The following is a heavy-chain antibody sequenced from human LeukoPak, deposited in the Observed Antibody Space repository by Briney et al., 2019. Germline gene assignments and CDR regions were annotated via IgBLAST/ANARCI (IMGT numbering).Heavy chain of an antibody. J-gene: IGHJ5*02. Sequence: KPSETLSLTCTVSGGSISSYYWSWIRQPAGKGLEWIGRIDTSGSTNYNPSLKSRVTMSVDTSKNQFSLKLSSVTAADTAVYYCAREAVAAAGIFPWFDPWGQGTLVTVSS. CDR2: IDTSGST. CDR1: GGSISSYY. V-gene: IGHV4-4*07. D-gene: IGHD6-13*01. CDR3: AREAVAAAGIFPWFDP.